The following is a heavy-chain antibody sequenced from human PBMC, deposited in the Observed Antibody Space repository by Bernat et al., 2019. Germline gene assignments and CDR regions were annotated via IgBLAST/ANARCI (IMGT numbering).Heavy chain of an antibody. V-gene: IGHV3-13*04. CDR1: GFTFSSYD. Sequence: EVQLVESGGGLVQPGGSLRLSCAASGFTFSSYDMHWVRQATGKGLEWVSAIGTAGDTYYPGSVKGRFTISRENAKNSLYLQMNSLRAGDTAVYYCARGSHSGSIGGFDYWAREPWSPSPQ. CDR3: ARGSHSGSIGGFDY. J-gene: IGHJ4*02. D-gene: IGHD1-26*01. CDR2: IGTAGDT.